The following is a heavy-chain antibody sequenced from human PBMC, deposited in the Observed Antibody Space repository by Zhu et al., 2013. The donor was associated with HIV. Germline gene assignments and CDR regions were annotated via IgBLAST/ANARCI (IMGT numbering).Heavy chain of an antibody. CDR3: ASLAFCGGDCLPQPHMDV. V-gene: IGHV4-31*03. J-gene: IGHJ6*04. CDR1: VAPSAVVVTT. Sequence: VQLQESGPGLVKPSQTLSSPALSLVAPSAVVVTTGAGSASTQGRAWSGLATSITVGVPTTTRPLKSRVTISGDTSKNQFSLKLSSVTAADTSVYLCASLAFCGGDCLPQPHMDVWGKGTTVTVSS. D-gene: IGHD2-21*01. CDR2: SITVGVP.